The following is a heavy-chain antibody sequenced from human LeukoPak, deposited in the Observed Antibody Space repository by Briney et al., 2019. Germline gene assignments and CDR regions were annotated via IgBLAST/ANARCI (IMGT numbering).Heavy chain of an antibody. D-gene: IGHD3-22*01. J-gene: IGHJ4*02. CDR2: INRGGTST. Sequence: PGGSLGLSCAACGFAFSSYTMNWARQAPGKGLEWVASINRGGTSTHYAFSVKGRFTISRDNTQNVLYLQINGLRGDDAAVYYCLRGDSRDFWGQGTLVTVSS. CDR1: GFAFSSYT. V-gene: IGHV3-21*06. CDR3: LRGDSRDF.